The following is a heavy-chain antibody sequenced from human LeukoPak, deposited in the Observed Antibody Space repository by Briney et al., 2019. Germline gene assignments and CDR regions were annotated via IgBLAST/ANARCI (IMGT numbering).Heavy chain of an antibody. D-gene: IGHD1-26*01. V-gene: IGHV1-18*01. J-gene: IGHJ4*02. CDR3: ARGPPSGSYGSGYDY. CDR1: GYTFTSYG. CDR2: ISAYNGNT. Sequence: ASVKVSCKASGYTFTSYGISWVRQAPGQGLEWMGWISAYNGNTNYAQKLQGRVTMTTDTSTSTAYMELRSLRSDDTAVYYCARGPPSGSYGSGYDYWGQGTLVTVSS.